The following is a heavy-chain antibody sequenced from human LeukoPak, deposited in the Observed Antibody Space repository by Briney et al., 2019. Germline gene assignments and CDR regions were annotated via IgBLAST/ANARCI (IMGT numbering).Heavy chain of an antibody. Sequence: XXVAVISYDGSNKYCADSVKGRFTISRDNSKNTLYLQMNSLRAEDTAVYYCARDQGSGWADGFDYWGQGTLVTVSS. J-gene: IGHJ4*02. V-gene: IGHV3-30-3*01. CDR3: ARDQGSGWADGFDY. CDR2: ISYDGSNK. D-gene: IGHD6-19*01.